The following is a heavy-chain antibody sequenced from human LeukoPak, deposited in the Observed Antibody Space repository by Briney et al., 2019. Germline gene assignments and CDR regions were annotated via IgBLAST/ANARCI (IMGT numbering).Heavy chain of an antibody. CDR3: ARGDSGSYSLNWFDP. V-gene: IGHV6-1*01. CDR1: GDSVSSKSAA. Sequence: SQTLSLTCDISGDSVSSKSAAWSWIRQSPSRGLEWLGRTYYRSKWYNDYAVSVKSRITINPDTSKNQFSLQLNSVTPEDTAVYYCARGDSGSYSLNWFDPWGQGTLVTVSS. J-gene: IGHJ5*02. CDR2: TYYRSKWYN. D-gene: IGHD1-26*01.